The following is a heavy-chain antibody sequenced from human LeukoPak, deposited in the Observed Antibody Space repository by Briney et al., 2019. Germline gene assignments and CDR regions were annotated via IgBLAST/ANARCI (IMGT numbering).Heavy chain of an antibody. J-gene: IGHJ5*02. Sequence: PGGSLRLSCAASGFTFSSYAMSWVRQAPGKGLEWVSAISGSGGSTYYADSVKGRFTISRDNSKNTPYLQMNSLRAEDTAVYYCAKATHVDIVATSWGQGTLVTVSS. CDR2: ISGSGGST. CDR3: AKATHVDIVATS. V-gene: IGHV3-23*01. CDR1: GFTFSSYA. D-gene: IGHD5-12*01.